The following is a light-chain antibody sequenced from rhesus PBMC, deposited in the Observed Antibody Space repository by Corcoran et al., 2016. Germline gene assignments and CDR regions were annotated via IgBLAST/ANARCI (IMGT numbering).Light chain of an antibody. CDR1: QSVSSN. Sequence: EIVMTQSPATLSLSPGERATLSCRASQSVSSNLAWYQQKPGQAPRPLFYGASSRAPGIPDKFSGSGAGADFTLTSSSLEPGDVAVYYCLQHSNWPLTFGGGTKVELK. J-gene: IGKJ4*01. CDR3: LQHSNWPLT. V-gene: IGKV3-24*01. CDR2: GAS.